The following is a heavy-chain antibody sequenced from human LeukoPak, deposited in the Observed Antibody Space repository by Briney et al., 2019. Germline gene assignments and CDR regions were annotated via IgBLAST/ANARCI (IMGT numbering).Heavy chain of an antibody. V-gene: IGHV4-61*02. CDR2: IYTRGST. CDR1: GGSISSGTYY. CDR3: AREDYSSGWYFDY. J-gene: IGHJ4*02. Sequence: PSQTLSLTCTVSGGSISSGTYYWSWIRQPGGKGLEWIGLIYTRGSTNYNPSLKSRVTISVDTFKNQFSLRLSSVTAADTAVYYCAREDYSSGWYFDYWGQGTLVTVSS. D-gene: IGHD6-19*01.